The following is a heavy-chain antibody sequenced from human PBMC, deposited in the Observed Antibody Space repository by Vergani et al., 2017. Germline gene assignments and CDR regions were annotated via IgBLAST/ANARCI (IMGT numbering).Heavy chain of an antibody. CDR3: ARLGPDTGRGYGMDV. CDR1: GYSFTSYW. V-gene: IGHV5-51*01. Sequence: EVQLVQSGAEVKKPGESLKISCKGSGYSFTSYWIGWVRQMPGKGLEWMGIIYPGDSDTRYSPSFQGQVTISAEKSISTAYLQWSSLKASDTAMYYCARLGPDTGRGYGMDVWGQGTTVTVSS. J-gene: IGHJ6*02. D-gene: IGHD5-18*01. CDR2: IYPGDSDT.